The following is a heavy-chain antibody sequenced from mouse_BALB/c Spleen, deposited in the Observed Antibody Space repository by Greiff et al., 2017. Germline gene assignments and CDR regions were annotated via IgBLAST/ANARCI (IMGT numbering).Heavy chain of an antibody. J-gene: IGHJ2*01. CDR1: GYTFTSYW. D-gene: IGHD2-4*01. Sequence: LKQPGSELVRPGASVKLSCKASGYTFTSYWMHWVKQRPGQGLEWIGNIYPGSGSTNYDEKFKSKATLTVDTSSSTAYMQLSSLTSEDSAVYYCTRSTRITTDWGQGTTLTVSS. CDR2: IYPGSGST. V-gene: IGHV1S22*01. CDR3: TRSTRITTD.